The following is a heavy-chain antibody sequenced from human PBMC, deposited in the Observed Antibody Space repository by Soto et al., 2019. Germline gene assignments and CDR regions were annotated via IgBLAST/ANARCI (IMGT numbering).Heavy chain of an antibody. D-gene: IGHD5-12*01. CDR3: AYPGVSGYSGYDRDPLDY. V-gene: IGHV1-69*13. CDR2: IIPIYGTA. CDR1: GGTFSNYA. Sequence: SVKVSCQSSGGTFSNYALSWVRQAPGQGLAWMGWIIPIYGTANYAHMFQGRDRITADESTSIANLAVSTQESDETAVYYCAYPGVSGYSGYDRDPLDYWGQGTLVTVSS. J-gene: IGHJ4*02.